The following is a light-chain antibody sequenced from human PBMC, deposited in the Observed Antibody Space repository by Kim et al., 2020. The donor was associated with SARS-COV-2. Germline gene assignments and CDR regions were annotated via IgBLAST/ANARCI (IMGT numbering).Light chain of an antibody. Sequence: EIVLTQSPGTLSLSPGVRATLSCRASQSIGSGFLAWYQHKPGQAPTLLIYEASSTAAGIPDRFSGSGAGTDFTLTISRLEPEDFGVYYCQHFGGSSYNFGQGTKLEI. CDR3: QHFGGSSYN. CDR1: QSIGSGF. CDR2: EAS. J-gene: IGKJ2*01. V-gene: IGKV3-20*01.